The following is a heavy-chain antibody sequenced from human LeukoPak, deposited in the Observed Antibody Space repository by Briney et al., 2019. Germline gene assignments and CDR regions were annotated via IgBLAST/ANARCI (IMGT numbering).Heavy chain of an antibody. J-gene: IGHJ3*02. V-gene: IGHV4-34*01. CDR2: INHSGST. CDR3: ARRPYDYVWGSYSIGAFDI. D-gene: IGHD3-16*01. Sequence: SETLSLTCAVYGGSFSGYYWSWIRQPPGKGLEWIGEINHSGSTNYNPSLKSRVTISVDTSKNQFSLKLSSVTAADTAVYYCARRPYDYVWGSYSIGAFDIWGQGTTVTVSS. CDR1: GGSFSGYY.